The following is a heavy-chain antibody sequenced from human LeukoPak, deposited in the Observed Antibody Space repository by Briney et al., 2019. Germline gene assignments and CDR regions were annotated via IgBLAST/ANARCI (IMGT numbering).Heavy chain of an antibody. CDR2: IKQDGSEK. Sequence: GGSLRLSCAASGFTFSSYWMSWVRQAPGKGLEWVANIKQDGSEKYYVDSVKGRFTISRDNAKNSLYLQMNSLRAEDTAVYYCARSGYSSSWYPDYFDYWGQGTLVTVSS. CDR3: ARSGYSSSWYPDYFDY. CDR1: GFTFSSYW. J-gene: IGHJ4*02. D-gene: IGHD6-13*01. V-gene: IGHV3-7*01.